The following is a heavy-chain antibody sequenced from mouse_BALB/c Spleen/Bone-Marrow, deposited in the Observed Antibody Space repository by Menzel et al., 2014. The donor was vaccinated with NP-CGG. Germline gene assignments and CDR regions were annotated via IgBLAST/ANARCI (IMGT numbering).Heavy chain of an antibody. D-gene: IGHD2-3*01. V-gene: IGHV1S22*01. CDR2: IYPGTGST. J-gene: IGHJ2*01. Sequence: LQQSGSELVRPGASVKLSCKASGYTFTSYWMHWVKQRPGQDLEWIGNIYPGTGSTNYDEKFKSKATLTVDTSSRTAYMQLSSLTSEDSAVYYCARWLLLDYWGQGTTLTVSS. CDR3: ARWLLLDY. CDR1: GYTFTSYW.